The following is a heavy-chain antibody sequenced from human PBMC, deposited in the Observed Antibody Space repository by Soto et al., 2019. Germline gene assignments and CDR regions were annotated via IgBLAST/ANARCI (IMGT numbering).Heavy chain of an antibody. CDR3: EKSWELRRFFAY. CDR2: IYHDGST. CDR1: GGSISSNDW. V-gene: IGHV4-4*02. J-gene: IGHJ4*02. D-gene: IGHD1-26*01. Sequence: SETLSLTCIVSGGSISSNDWWTWFRQPPGKGLEWIGEIYHDGSTTYNPSLESRVTMSVDKSKNQFSLKLSSVTAADTALYYCEKSWELRRFFAYWGQGTLVTVSS.